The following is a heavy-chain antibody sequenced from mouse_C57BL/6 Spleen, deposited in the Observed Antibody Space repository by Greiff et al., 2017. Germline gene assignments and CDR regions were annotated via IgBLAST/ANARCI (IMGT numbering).Heavy chain of an antibody. CDR3: ARDSYDAMDY. Sequence: EVMLVESGGGLVKPGGSLKLSCAASGFTFSDYGMHWVRQAPEKGLEWVAYISSGSSTIYYADTVKGRFTISRDNAKNTLFLQMTSLRSEDTAMYYCARDSYDAMDYWGQGTSVTVSS. CDR2: ISSGSSTI. CDR1: GFTFSDYG. J-gene: IGHJ4*01. V-gene: IGHV5-17*01.